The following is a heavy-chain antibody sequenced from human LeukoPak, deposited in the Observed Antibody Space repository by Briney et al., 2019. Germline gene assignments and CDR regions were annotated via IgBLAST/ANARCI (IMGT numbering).Heavy chain of an antibody. CDR2: IYHRGST. D-gene: IGHD3-22*01. J-gene: IGHJ4*02. CDR1: GYSISSGYY. CDR3: ARERGDYYDSSGFDY. V-gene: IGHV4-38-2*02. Sequence: PSETLSLTCTVSGYSISSGYYWGWIRQPPGKGLEWIGSIYHRGSTYYNPSLKSRVTISVDTSKNQFSLKLSSVTAADTAVYYCARERGDYYDSSGFDYWGQGTLVTVSS.